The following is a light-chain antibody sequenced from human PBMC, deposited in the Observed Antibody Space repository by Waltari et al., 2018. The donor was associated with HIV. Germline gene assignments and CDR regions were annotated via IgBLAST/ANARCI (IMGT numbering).Light chain of an antibody. J-gene: IGLJ1*01. Sequence: QSVLTQPPSASGTPGQRVNVSCSGSSSNVGSNTVNWYQQLPETAPKLLIHTNNQRPSGVPDRFSGSKSGTSASLAISGLQSEDEGDYYCAAWDDSLNGPVFGTGTKVTVL. CDR1: SSNVGSNT. V-gene: IGLV1-44*01. CDR3: AAWDDSLNGPV. CDR2: TNN.